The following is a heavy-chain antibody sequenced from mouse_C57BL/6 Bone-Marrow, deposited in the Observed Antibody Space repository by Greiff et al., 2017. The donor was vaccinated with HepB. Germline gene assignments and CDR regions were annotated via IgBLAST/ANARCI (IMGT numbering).Heavy chain of an antibody. V-gene: IGHV1-82*01. CDR1: GYAFSSSW. CDR3: ASWDEFDY. Sequence: QVQLQQSGPELVKPGASVKISCKASGYAFSSSWMNWVKQRPGKGLEWIGRLYPGDGDTNYNGKFKGKATLTADKSSSTAYMQLSSLTSEDSAVYFCASWDEFDYWGQGTTLTVSS. J-gene: IGHJ2*01. CDR2: LYPGDGDT. D-gene: IGHD4-1*01.